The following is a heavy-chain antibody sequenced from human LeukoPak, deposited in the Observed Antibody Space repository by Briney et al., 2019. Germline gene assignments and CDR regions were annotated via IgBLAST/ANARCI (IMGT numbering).Heavy chain of an antibody. CDR1: GFTFSSYW. Sequence: PGGSLRLSCAASGFTFSSYWMSWVRQAPGKGLEWVLAISGSGTSTYYADSVKGRFTISRDNSKNMLYLQMNSLRAEDTAVYYCEGTYYYDSSDDYWGQGTLVTVSS. V-gene: IGHV3-23*01. CDR3: EGTYYYDSSDDY. CDR2: ISGSGTST. D-gene: IGHD3-22*01. J-gene: IGHJ4*02.